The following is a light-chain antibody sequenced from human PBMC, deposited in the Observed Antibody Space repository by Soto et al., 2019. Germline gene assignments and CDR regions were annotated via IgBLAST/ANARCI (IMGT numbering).Light chain of an antibody. J-gene: IGKJ4*01. Sequence: VLTQSPATLSLSPGERATLSCRASQSISSYFAWYQQKPGQAPRLLIYDTSNRATGIPARFSGSGSGTDFTLTLSSLEPEDSAVYYCHQRSNWPLTFGGGTKVEIK. CDR1: QSISSY. CDR2: DTS. V-gene: IGKV3-11*01. CDR3: HQRSNWPLT.